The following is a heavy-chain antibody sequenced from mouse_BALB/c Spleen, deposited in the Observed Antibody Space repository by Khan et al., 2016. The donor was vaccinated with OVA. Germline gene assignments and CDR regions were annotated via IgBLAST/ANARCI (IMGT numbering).Heavy chain of an antibody. CDR3: AREITTGNWYFAV. CDR1: AYSITSDYA. Sequence: EVQLQESGPGLVKPSQSLSLTCTVTAYSITSDYAWNWIRQFPGNRLEWMGYINYSGRTDYNPSLKSRISITRDTSKNQFFLQLNSVTTEDTATYYCAREITTGNWYFAVWGAGTSVTVSS. J-gene: IGHJ1*01. V-gene: IGHV3-2*02. CDR2: INYSGRT. D-gene: IGHD2-4*01.